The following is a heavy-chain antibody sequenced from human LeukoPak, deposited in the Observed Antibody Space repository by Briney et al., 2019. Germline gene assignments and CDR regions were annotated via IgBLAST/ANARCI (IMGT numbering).Heavy chain of an antibody. D-gene: IGHD3-10*01. CDR3: AVGTSYYGSEPDY. Sequence: SETLSLTCTVSGGSISSSSYYWGWIRQPPGKGLEWIGSIYYSGITYYNPSLKSRVTISIDTSKNQFSLKLISVTAADTAVYFCAVGTSYYGSEPDYWGQGTLVTVSS. J-gene: IGHJ4*02. V-gene: IGHV4-39*07. CDR1: GGSISSSSYY. CDR2: IYYSGIT.